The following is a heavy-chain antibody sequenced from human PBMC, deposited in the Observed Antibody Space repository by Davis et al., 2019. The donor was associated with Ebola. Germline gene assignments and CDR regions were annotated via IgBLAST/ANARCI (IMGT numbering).Heavy chain of an antibody. CDR1: GFTVSSNY. Sequence: PGGSLRLSCAASGFTVSSNYMSWVRQAPGKGLEWVSVIYSGGSTYYADSVKGRFTISRDNSKNTLYLQMNSLRAEDTAVYYRARDRKDSSGWLYYFDYWGQGTLVTVSS. D-gene: IGHD6-19*01. CDR3: ARDRKDSSGWLYYFDY. V-gene: IGHV3-53*01. CDR2: IYSGGST. J-gene: IGHJ4*02.